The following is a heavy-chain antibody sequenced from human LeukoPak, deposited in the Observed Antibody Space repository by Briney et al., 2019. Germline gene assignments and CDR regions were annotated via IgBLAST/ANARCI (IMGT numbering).Heavy chain of an antibody. D-gene: IGHD3-10*01. V-gene: IGHV4-59*01. Sequence: SETLSLTCTVSGGSISSYYWSWIRQPPGKGLEWIGYIYYSGSTNYNPSLKSRVTISVDTSKNQFSLKLSSVTAAGTAVYYCARGGSAMNFDYWGQGTLVTVSS. CDR3: ARGGSAMNFDY. CDR1: GGSISSYY. J-gene: IGHJ4*02. CDR2: IYYSGST.